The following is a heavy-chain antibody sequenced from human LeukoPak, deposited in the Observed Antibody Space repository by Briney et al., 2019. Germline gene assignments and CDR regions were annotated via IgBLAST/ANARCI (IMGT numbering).Heavy chain of an antibody. J-gene: IGHJ5*02. Sequence: ASVKVSCKASGYTFTGYYMHWVRQAPGQGLELMGWINPNSGGTNYAQKFQGRVTMTRDTSISTAYMELSRLRSDDTAVYYCARDSSKAQWMIVVSQGWFDPWGQGTLVTVSS. CDR2: INPNSGGT. CDR3: ARDSSKAQWMIVVSQGWFDP. V-gene: IGHV1-2*02. CDR1: GYTFTGYY. D-gene: IGHD3-22*01.